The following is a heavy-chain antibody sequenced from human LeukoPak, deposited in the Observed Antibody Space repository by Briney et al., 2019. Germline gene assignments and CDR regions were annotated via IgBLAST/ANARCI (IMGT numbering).Heavy chain of an antibody. Sequence: GGSLRLSCVASGFTFSSSAMSWVRQAPGKGLEWVSAISGSGDSTYYADSVKGRFTISRDNSKNTLYLQMNSLRAEDTAVYYCAKTTYDIFTRNYFDYWGQGTLVTVSS. D-gene: IGHD3-9*01. CDR1: GFTFSSSA. V-gene: IGHV3-23*01. CDR2: ISGSGDST. J-gene: IGHJ4*02. CDR3: AKTTYDIFTRNYFDY.